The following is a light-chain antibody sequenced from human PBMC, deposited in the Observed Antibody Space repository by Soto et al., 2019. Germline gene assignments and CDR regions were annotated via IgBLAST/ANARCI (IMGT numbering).Light chain of an antibody. CDR2: GVS. CDR3: QQYKNWPRWT. J-gene: IGKJ1*01. Sequence: EIVMTQSPATLSVSPGERAALSCRASRSIGSNLAWFQQKPGQAPRLLMYGVSTRASDFPARFSGSGSGTEFTLTISSLQSEDFAVYYCQQYKNWPRWTFGQGTKVDIK. CDR1: RSIGSN. V-gene: IGKV3-15*01.